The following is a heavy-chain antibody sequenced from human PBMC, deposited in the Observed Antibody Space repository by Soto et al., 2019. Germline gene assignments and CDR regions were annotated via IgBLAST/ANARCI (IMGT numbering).Heavy chain of an antibody. J-gene: IGHJ2*01. CDR1: GGSFSGYY. CDR3: ARDSHDILTGPPWVWYFDL. Sequence: QVQLQQWGAGPLRPLETLSLTCGVSGGSFSGYYWAWIRQSPGKGLEWIGEINDRGSINYNPSLKSGVSISVYTSKNHYSLNLRSVTAADTAVYYCARDSHDILTGPPWVWYFDLWGRGTLVTVSS. CDR2: INDRGSI. V-gene: IGHV4-34*01. D-gene: IGHD3-9*01.